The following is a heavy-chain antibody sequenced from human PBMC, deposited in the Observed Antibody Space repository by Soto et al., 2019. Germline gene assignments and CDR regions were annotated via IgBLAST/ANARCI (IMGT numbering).Heavy chain of an antibody. Sequence: QVQLVQSGTKVKKPGASVKVSCKASGGTFSRSGFHWVRQAPGQGLEWMGMIVPSVDTTNYAQKFQARVTISADQFTSTVYMDLTSLRSEDTAVYYCARCPQAPDTADPYAVDVWGQGTRVIVSS. D-gene: IGHD5-18*01. J-gene: IGHJ6*02. CDR1: GGTFSRSG. V-gene: IGHV1-69*18. CDR2: IVPSVDTT. CDR3: ARCPQAPDTADPYAVDV.